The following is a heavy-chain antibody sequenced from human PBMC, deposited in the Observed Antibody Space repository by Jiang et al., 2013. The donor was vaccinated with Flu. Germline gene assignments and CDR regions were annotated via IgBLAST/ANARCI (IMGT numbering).Heavy chain of an antibody. V-gene: IGHV1-2*02. J-gene: IGHJ4*02. Sequence: AQKFQGRVTMTRDTSISTAYMELSRLRSDDTAVYYCARRSRGASNYWGQGTLVTVSS. CDR3: ARRSRGASNY. D-gene: IGHD1-26*01.